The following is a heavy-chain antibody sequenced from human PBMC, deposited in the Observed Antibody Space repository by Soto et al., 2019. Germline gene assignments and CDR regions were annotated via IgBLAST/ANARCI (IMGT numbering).Heavy chain of an antibody. Sequence: QVQLVQSGPEVRKPGASLKVSCKASGYIFSRYGISWVRQAPGQGLEWMAGIRGYNGNTKFGERVQGRVNVTTDTTTSTAYMELRSLRSDDTAVYYCAREAAAERNYYGLDVWGQGTTVIVSS. V-gene: IGHV1-18*04. CDR3: AREAAAERNYYGLDV. CDR2: IRGYNGNT. CDR1: GYIFSRYG. J-gene: IGHJ6*02. D-gene: IGHD6-13*01.